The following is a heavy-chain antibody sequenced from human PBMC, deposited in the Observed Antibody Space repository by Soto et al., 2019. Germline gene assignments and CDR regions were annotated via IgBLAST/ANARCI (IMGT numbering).Heavy chain of an antibody. Sequence: GGSLRLSCAASGFTFSAHAMTWVRQAPGKGLEWVAGITDTGGGTYYADSVRGRFAVSRDNYKSTLSLEMHSLRAEDTAIYFCATSRPSESYAYEIWGQGTRVTVSS. D-gene: IGHD3-10*01. V-gene: IGHV3-23*01. CDR1: GFTFSAHA. CDR3: ATSRPSESYAYEI. J-gene: IGHJ3*02. CDR2: ITDTGGGT.